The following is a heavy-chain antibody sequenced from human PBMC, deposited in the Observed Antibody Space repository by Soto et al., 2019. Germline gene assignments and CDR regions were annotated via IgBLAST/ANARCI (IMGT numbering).Heavy chain of an antibody. CDR1: GFIFSSNV. J-gene: IGHJ4*02. V-gene: IGHV3-64D*06. CDR3: LKPYDY. CDR2: ISTHGGTT. Sequence: HPGGSLRLSCSASGFIFSSNVMHWVRQAPGKGLEYVSAISTHGGTTYYADSVKGRFTISRDNSKNTLYLQMSSLRSEDTAVYYCLKPYDYWGQGTLVTVSS.